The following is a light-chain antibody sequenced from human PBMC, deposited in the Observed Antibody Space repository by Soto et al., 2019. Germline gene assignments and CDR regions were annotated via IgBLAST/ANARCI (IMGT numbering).Light chain of an antibody. CDR3: GAWDHSLNVGV. V-gene: IGLV1-51*01. Sequence: QSVLPQPPSVSAAPGQKVIISCSGSSSNIGSNYVSWYQQLPGTAPKLLIYDKNERPSGIPDRFSASKSGTSATLGITGLQTGDEADYYCGAWDHSLNVGVFGGGTKLTVL. J-gene: IGLJ3*02. CDR2: DKN. CDR1: SSNIGSNY.